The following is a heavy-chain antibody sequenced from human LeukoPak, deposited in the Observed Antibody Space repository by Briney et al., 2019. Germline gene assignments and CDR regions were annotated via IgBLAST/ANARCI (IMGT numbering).Heavy chain of an antibody. J-gene: IGHJ4*01. CDR1: GGSFSGYY. Sequence: SETLSLTCAVYGGSFSGYYWSWIRQPPGKGLEWIGEINHSGSTNYNPSLKSRVTISVDTSKNQFSLKLSSVAAADTAVYYCASTVDIVATVDYWGQGTLVTVSS. CDR2: INHSGST. CDR3: ASTVDIVATVDY. D-gene: IGHD5-12*01. V-gene: IGHV4-34*01.